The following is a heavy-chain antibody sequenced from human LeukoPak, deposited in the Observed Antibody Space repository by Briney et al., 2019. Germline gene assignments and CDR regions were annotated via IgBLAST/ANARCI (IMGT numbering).Heavy chain of an antibody. V-gene: IGHV3-23*01. CDR3: AKLLLWFGEYYFDY. J-gene: IGHJ4*02. CDR2: ISGSGGST. Sequence: GGSLRLSCAASGFTFSSYAMSWVRQAPGKGLEWVSAISGSGGSTYYADPVKGRFTISRDNSKNTLYLQMNSLRAEDTAVYYCAKLLLWFGEYYFDYWGQGTLVTVSS. D-gene: IGHD3-10*01. CDR1: GFTFSSYA.